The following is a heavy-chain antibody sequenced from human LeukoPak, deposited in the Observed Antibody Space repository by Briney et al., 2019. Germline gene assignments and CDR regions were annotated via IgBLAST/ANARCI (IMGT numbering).Heavy chain of an antibody. D-gene: IGHD1-7*01. CDR2: IYTSGGT. V-gene: IGHV4-4*07. J-gene: IGHJ5*02. Sequence: SETLSLTCTVSGGSISSYYWNWIRQPAGKGLEWIGRIYTSGGTNYNPSLKSRVTMSVDTSKSQFSLKLTSMTAADTAIYFCARDRRDWNYSWFDPWGQGTLVTVSS. CDR1: GGSISSYY. CDR3: ARDRRDWNYSWFDP.